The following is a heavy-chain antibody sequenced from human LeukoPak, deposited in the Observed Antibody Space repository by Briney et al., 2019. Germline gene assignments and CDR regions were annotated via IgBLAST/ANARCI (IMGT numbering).Heavy chain of an antibody. CDR2: ISTGGDNT. Sequence: GGSLRLSCAASGFTFSRYAMNWVRQAPEKGLEWVSYISTGGDNTFYADSLKGRFTVSRDNAKSSLYLQLNSLTAEDTAVYYCTREDNWYFDLWGRGTLVTVSS. CDR3: TREDNWYFDL. CDR1: GFTFSRYA. V-gene: IGHV3-21*04. J-gene: IGHJ2*01.